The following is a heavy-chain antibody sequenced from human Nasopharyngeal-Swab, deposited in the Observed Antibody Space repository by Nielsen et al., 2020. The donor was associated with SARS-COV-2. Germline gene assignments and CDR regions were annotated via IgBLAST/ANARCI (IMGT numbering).Heavy chain of an antibody. CDR2: LSEDGSIT. CDR3: ASQLGHPDS. V-gene: IGHV3-74*01. CDR1: GFTFSSHW. J-gene: IGHJ4*02. D-gene: IGHD2-2*01. Sequence: GGSLRLSCAASGFTFSSHWMHWVRQAPGKGLVWVSLLSEDGSITTYADSVKGRFTISRDNAKNTLFLQMHSLRADDTAIYYCASQLGHPDSWGQGTLVTVSS.